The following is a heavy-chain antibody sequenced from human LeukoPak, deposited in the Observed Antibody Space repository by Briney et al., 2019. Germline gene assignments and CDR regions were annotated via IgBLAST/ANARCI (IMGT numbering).Heavy chain of an antibody. J-gene: IGHJ4*02. CDR2: INPNSGGT. CDR1: GYTFTGYY. CDR3: ARQKSYSSGWYHY. V-gene: IGHV1-2*02. D-gene: IGHD6-19*01. Sequence: ASVKVSCKASGYTFTGYYMHWVRQAPGQGLEWMGWINPNSGGTNYAQKFQGRVTMTRDTSISTAYMELSRLRSDDTAVYYCARQKSYSSGWYHYWGQGILVTVSS.